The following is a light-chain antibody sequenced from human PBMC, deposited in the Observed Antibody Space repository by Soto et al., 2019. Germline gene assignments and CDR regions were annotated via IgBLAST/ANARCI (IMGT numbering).Light chain of an antibody. CDR1: RSISSY. CDR2: TAS. Sequence: DIQMTQSPSSLSASVGDRVTITCRASRSISSYLSWYHQKPGKAPKLLIYTASSLQSGVPSRFSGSGSGTDFTLTISSLQPEDFATYYCQRSYSTPLAFGGGTKVEIK. CDR3: QRSYSTPLA. J-gene: IGKJ4*01. V-gene: IGKV1-39*01.